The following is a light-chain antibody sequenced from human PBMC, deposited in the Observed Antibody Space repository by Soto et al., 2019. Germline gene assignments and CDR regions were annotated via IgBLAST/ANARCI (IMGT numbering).Light chain of an antibody. CDR1: QAFGNL. CDR3: QQAATFPLT. J-gene: IGKJ4*01. V-gene: IGKV1-12*01. Sequence: DIQMTQSPSSVSSSCWDSALISXWASQAFGNLLAWYQQKRGKAPKLLIYGISTLQGGVPSRFSGSESGTDFTLTISSVQPEDSATYYCQQAATFPLTFGGGTKVDI. CDR2: GIS.